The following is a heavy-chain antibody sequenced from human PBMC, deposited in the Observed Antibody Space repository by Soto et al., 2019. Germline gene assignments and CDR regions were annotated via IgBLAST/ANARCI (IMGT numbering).Heavy chain of an antibody. V-gene: IGHV4-39*01. J-gene: IGHJ4*02. CDR3: ARTYHIFTGSYAFDY. CDR2: IYYSGTS. D-gene: IGHD3-9*01. CDR1: GGSISSNNYY. Sequence: SETLSLTCTVSGGSISSNNYYWAWIHQPPGKGPEWIGSIYYSGTSYYNPSLKSRVTMSVDTSKSQFSLKLYSVTAADTAVYYCARTYHIFTGSYAFDYWGQGTLVTVSS.